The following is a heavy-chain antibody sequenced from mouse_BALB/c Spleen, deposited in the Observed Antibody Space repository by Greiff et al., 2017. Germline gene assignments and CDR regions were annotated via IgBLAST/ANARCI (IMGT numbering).Heavy chain of an antibody. CDR3: ARGGYRYYAMDY. CDR1: GFTFSDYY. CDR2: ISDGGSYT. J-gene: IGHJ4*01. V-gene: IGHV5-4*02. D-gene: IGHD2-14*01. Sequence: EVKVVESGGGLVKPGGSLKLSCAASGFTFSDYYMYWVRQTPEKRLEWVATISDGGSYTYYPDSVKGRFTISRDNAKNNLYLQMSSLKSEDTAMYYCARGGYRYYAMDYWGQGTSVTVSS.